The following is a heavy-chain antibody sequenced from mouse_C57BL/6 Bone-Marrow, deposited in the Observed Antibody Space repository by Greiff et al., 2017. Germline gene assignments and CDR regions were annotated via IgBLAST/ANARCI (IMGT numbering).Heavy chain of an antibody. J-gene: IGHJ4*01. D-gene: IGHD1-1*01. Sequence: EVQGVESGGDLVKPGGSLKLSCAASGFTFSSYGMSWVRQTPDKRLEWVATISSGGSYTYYPDSVKGRFTISRDNAKNTLYLQMSSLKSEDTAMYYWARHGGLLFMDYWGQGTSVTVSS. V-gene: IGHV5-6*01. CDR1: GFTFSSYG. CDR2: ISSGGSYT. CDR3: ARHGGLLFMDY.